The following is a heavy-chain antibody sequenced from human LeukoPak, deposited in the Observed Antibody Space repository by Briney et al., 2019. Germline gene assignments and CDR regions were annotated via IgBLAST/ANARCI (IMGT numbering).Heavy chain of an antibody. V-gene: IGHV1-2*06. CDR2: INPNSGGT. J-gene: IGHJ4*02. D-gene: IGHD3-22*01. CDR1: GYTFTGYY. CDR3: AIGESDYYDSSGYYFE. Sequence: ASVKVSCKASGYTFTGYYMHWVRQAPGQGLEWMGRINPNSGGTNYAQKFQGRVTMTRDTSISTAYMELSRLRSDDTAVYYCAIGESDYYDSSGYYFEWGQGALVTDSS.